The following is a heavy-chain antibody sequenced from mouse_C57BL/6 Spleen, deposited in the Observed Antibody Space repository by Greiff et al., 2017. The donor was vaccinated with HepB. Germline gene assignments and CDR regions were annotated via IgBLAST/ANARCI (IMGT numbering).Heavy chain of an antibody. CDR1: GFTFSSYA. CDR2: ISDGGSYT. Sequence: EVKLVESGGGLVKPGGSLKLFCAASGFTFSSYAMSWVRQTPEKRLEWVATISDGGSYTYYPDNVKGRFTISRDNAKNNLYLQMSHLKSEDTAMYYCARDEGLPYYFDYWGQGTTLTVSS. CDR3: ARDEGLPYYFDY. D-gene: IGHD2-4*01. J-gene: IGHJ2*01. V-gene: IGHV5-4*01.